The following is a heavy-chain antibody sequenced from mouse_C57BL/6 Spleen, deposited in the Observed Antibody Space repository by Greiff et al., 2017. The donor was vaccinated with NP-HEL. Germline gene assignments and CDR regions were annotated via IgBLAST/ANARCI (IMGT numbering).Heavy chain of an antibody. CDR2: ISYDGSN. CDR3: ARGYYGYDEGAMDY. J-gene: IGHJ4*01. D-gene: IGHD2-2*01. V-gene: IGHV3-6*01. CDR1: GYSITSGYY. Sequence: EVQLQESGPGLVKPSQSLSLTCSVTGYSITSGYYWNWIRQFPGNKLEWMGYISYDGSNNYNPSLKNRISITRDTSKNQFFLKLNSVTTEDTATYYGARGYYGYDEGAMDYWGQGTSVTVSS.